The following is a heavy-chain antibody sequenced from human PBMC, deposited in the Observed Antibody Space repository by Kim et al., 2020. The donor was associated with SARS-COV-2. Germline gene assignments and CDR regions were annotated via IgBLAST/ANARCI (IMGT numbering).Heavy chain of an antibody. Sequence: ADSVQGRFTISRDNSKNTLYLQMNSLRAEDTAVYYCAKAPYSTGWNLFDYWGQGTLVTVSS. J-gene: IGHJ4*02. V-gene: IGHV3-23*05. CDR3: AKAPYSTGWNLFDY. D-gene: IGHD6-19*01.